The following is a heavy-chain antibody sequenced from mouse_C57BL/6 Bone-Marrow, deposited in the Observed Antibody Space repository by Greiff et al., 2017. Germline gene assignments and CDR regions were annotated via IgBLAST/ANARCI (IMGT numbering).Heavy chain of an antibody. D-gene: IGHD1-1*02. J-gene: IGHJ4*01. CDR2: IDPSDSYP. CDR1: GYTFTSYW. Sequence: QVQLQQPGAELVMPGASVKLSCKASGYTFTSYWMHWVKQRPGQGLEWIGEIDPSDSYPNYNQKFKGKSTLTVDKSSRTAYMQHSSLTSEDSAVYYCARDGLSYWGQGTSGTVSS. V-gene: IGHV1-69*01. CDR3: ARDGLSY.